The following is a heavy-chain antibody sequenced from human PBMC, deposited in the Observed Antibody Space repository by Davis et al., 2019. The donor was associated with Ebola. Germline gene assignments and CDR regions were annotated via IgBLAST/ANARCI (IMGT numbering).Heavy chain of an antibody. J-gene: IGHJ4*02. CDR2: IIPIFGTA. CDR1: GYTLTELS. D-gene: IGHD7-27*01. V-gene: IGHV1-69*13. Sequence: AASVKVSCKVSGYTLTELSMHWVRQAPGQGLEWMGGIIPIFGTANYAQKFQGRVTITADESTSTAYMELSSLRSEDTAVYYCARDSGDTYFDYWGQGTLVTVSP. CDR3: ARDSGDTYFDY.